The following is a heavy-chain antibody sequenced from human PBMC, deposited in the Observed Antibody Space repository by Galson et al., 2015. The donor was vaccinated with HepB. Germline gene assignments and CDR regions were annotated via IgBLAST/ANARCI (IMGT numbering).Heavy chain of an antibody. CDR2: INAGNGNT. Sequence: SVKVSCKASGYTFTSYAMHWVRQAPGQRLEWMGWINAGNGNTKYSQKFQGRVTITRDTSASTAYMELSSLRSEDTAVYYCARAIITGTTFNWFDPWGQGTLVTVSS. V-gene: IGHV1-3*01. CDR1: GYTFTSYA. J-gene: IGHJ5*02. D-gene: IGHD1-7*01. CDR3: ARAIITGTTFNWFDP.